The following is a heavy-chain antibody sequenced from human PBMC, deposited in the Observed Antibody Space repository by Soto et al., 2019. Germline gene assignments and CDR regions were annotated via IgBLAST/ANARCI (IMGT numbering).Heavy chain of an antibody. CDR2: ISYDGSNK. V-gene: IGHV3-30*18. D-gene: IGHD2-2*02. CDR1: GFTFRSYG. J-gene: IGHJ4*02. CDR3: AKDYAGYCSSTSCYMAY. Sequence: GGSLRLSCAASGFTFRSYGMHWVRQAPGKGLEWVAVISYDGSNKYYADSVKGRFTISRDNSKNTLYLQMNSLRAEDTAVYYCAKDYAGYCSSTSCYMAYWGQGTLVT.